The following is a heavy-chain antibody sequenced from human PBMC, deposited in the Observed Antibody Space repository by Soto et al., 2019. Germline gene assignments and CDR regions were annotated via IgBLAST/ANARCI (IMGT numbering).Heavy chain of an antibody. V-gene: IGHV3-33*01. CDR3: AREGYCSSTSCSLPYYYYGMDV. Sequence: PGGYLSISCAASGFTFSSYGMHWVRQAPGKGLEWVAVIWYDGSNKYYADSVKGRFTISRDNSKNTLYLQMNSLRAEDTAVYYCAREGYCSSTSCSLPYYYYGMDVWGQGTTVTVSS. D-gene: IGHD2-2*01. CDR2: IWYDGSNK. CDR1: GFTFSSYG. J-gene: IGHJ6*02.